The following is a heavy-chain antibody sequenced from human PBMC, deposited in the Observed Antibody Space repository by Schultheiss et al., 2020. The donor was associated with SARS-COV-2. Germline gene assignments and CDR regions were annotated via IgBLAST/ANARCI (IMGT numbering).Heavy chain of an antibody. CDR1: GYTFTSYY. D-gene: IGHD2-2*03. J-gene: IGHJ5*02. Sequence: ASVKVSCKASGYTFTSYYMHWVRQAPGQGLEWMGIIDPSGGSTSYAQKFQGRVTMTRDTSISTAYMELSRLRSDDTAVYYCARDGYCSSTSCYSWFDPWGQGTLVTVSS. CDR3: ARDGYCSSTSCYSWFDP. CDR2: IDPSGGST. V-gene: IGHV1-46*01.